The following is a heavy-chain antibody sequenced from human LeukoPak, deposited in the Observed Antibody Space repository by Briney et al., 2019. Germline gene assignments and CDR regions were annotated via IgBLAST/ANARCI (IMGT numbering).Heavy chain of an antibody. CDR2: ISWNSGSI. D-gene: IGHD5-18*01. Sequence: GGSLRLSCAASGFTFDDYAMHWVRQAPGKGLEWVSGISWNSGSIGYADSVKGRFTISRDNAKTSLYLQMNTLRAEDTAVYYCARHLSGVTGYTYGRGIDYWGQGTLVTVSS. CDR3: ARHLSGVTGYTYGRGIDY. V-gene: IGHV3-9*01. J-gene: IGHJ4*02. CDR1: GFTFDDYA.